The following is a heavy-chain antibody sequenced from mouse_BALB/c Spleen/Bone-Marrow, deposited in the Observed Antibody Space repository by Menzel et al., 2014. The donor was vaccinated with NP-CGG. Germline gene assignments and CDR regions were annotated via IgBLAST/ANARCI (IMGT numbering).Heavy chain of an antibody. CDR3: ARDTIGTTWFAY. V-gene: IGHV5-4*02. D-gene: IGHD2-14*01. CDR1: GFTFSDYY. J-gene: IGHJ3*01. Sequence: EVKLVESGGGLVKPGGSLKLSCAASGFTFSDYYMYWVRQTPEKRLEWVVTISDGGSYTYYPDSVKGRFTISRDNAKNNLYPQMSSLKSEDTAMYYCARDTIGTTWFAYWGQGTLVTVSA. CDR2: ISDGGSYT.